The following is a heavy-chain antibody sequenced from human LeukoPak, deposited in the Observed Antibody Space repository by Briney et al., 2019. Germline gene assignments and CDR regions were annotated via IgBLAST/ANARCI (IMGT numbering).Heavy chain of an antibody. Sequence: ASVKVSCKASGYTFTGYYMHWVRQAPGQGLEWMGWINPNSGGTNYAQKFQGRVTMTRDTSISTAYMELSRLRSDDTAVYYCASLRIFYGFWSGWSYYGFDGWGQGGTVTVSS. CDR3: ASLRIFYGFWSGWSYYGFDG. V-gene: IGHV1-2*02. CDR2: INPNSGGT. D-gene: IGHD3-3*01. CDR1: GYTFTGYY. J-gene: IGHJ6*01.